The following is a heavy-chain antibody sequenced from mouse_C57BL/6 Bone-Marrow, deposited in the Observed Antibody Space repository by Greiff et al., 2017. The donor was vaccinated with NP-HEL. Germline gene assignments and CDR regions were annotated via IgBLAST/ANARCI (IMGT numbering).Heavy chain of an antibody. CDR1: GYAFSSSW. Sequence: VQLQQSGPELVKPGASVKISCKASGYAFSSSWMNWVKQRPGKGLEWIGRIYPGDGDTNYNGKFKGKATLTADKSASTAYMQLSSLTSEDSAVYFCDITTVVARRGYFDYWGQGTTLTVSS. CDR2: IYPGDGDT. J-gene: IGHJ2*01. D-gene: IGHD1-1*01. CDR3: DITTVVARRGYFDY. V-gene: IGHV1-82*01.